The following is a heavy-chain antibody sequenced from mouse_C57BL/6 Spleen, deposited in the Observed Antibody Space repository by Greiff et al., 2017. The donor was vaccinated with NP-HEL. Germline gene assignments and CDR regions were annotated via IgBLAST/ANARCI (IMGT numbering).Heavy chain of an antibody. Sequence: QVTLKECGPGILQSSQTLSLTCSFSGFSLSTSGMGVSWIRQPSGKGLEWLAHIYWDDDKRYNPSLKSRLTISKDTSRNQVFLKITSVDTADTATYYCARRPYYGSSYGYFDVWGTGTTVTVSS. CDR1: GFSLSTSGMG. D-gene: IGHD1-1*01. J-gene: IGHJ1*03. CDR2: IYWDDDK. V-gene: IGHV8-12*01. CDR3: ARRPYYGSSYGYFDV.